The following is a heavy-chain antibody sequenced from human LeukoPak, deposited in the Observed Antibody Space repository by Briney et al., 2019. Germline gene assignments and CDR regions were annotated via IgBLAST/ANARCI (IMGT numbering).Heavy chain of an antibody. V-gene: IGHV3-23*01. Sequence: GGSLRLFCAASGFTFTSYAMSWVRQAPGKGLEWISAISGSGGSTYYADSVKGRFTISRDNSKNTLYLQMNSLRAEDTAVYYCAKDRFYDTTTTGAFDIWGQGTMVTVSS. CDR1: GFTFTSYA. CDR2: ISGSGGST. D-gene: IGHD3-22*01. J-gene: IGHJ3*02. CDR3: AKDRFYDTTTTGAFDI.